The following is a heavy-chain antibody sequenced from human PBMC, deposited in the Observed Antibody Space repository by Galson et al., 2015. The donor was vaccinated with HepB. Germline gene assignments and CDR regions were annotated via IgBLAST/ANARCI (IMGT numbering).Heavy chain of an antibody. CDR2: ISSSSGMI. CDR3: ARGSEMSP. J-gene: IGHJ4*02. CDR1: GFTLSTYR. V-gene: IGHV3-48*02. Sequence: SLRLSCAASGFTLSTYRMNWVRQAPGKGLEWVSHISSSSGMINYADSVKGRFTISRDNAQESLYLQMNSLRDEDTAVYYCARGSEMSPWGQGTLVTVSS. D-gene: IGHD5-24*01.